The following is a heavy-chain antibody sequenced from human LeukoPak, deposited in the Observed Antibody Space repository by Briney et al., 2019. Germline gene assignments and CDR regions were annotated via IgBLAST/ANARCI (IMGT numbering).Heavy chain of an antibody. V-gene: IGHV4-34*01. D-gene: IGHD3-3*01. CDR2: INHSGST. CDR3: ASSLRFLEWLLSLSY. CDR1: GGSFSGYY. J-gene: IGHJ4*02. Sequence: PSETLSLTCAVYGGSFSGYYWSWIRQPPGKGLEWIGEINHSGSTNYNPSLKSRVTISVDTSKNQFSLKLSSVTAADTAVYYCASSLRFLEWLLSLSYWGQGTLVTVSS.